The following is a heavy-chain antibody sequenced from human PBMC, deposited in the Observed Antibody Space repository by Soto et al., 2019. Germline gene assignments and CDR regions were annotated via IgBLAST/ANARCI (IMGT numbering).Heavy chain of an antibody. CDR1: GGSISSGGYS. J-gene: IGHJ4*02. D-gene: IGHD2-15*01. CDR3: VGGDEVVAADY. CDR2: IYHSGST. V-gene: IGHV4-30-2*01. Sequence: QLQLQESGSGLVKPSQTLSLTCAVSGGSISSGGYSWSWIRQPPGKGLEWIGYIYHSGSTYYNPSTKSRVTISVDRSKNQFSLKLSSVTAADTAVYYCVGGDEVVAADYWGQGTLVTVSS.